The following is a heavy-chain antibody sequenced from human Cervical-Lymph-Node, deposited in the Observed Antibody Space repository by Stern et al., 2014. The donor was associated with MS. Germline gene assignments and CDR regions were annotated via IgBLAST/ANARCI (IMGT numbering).Heavy chain of an antibody. D-gene: IGHD6-13*01. J-gene: IGHJ4*02. V-gene: IGHV4-59*01. CDR1: GGPISSYY. Sequence: QVQLQESGPGLVKPSETLSLTCTVSGGPISSYYWSWIRQPPGKGLAWIGYIYYSGSTNYNPSLKSRVTISVDTSKNQFSLKLSSVTAADTAVYYCAREYSSSWGYFDYWGQGTLVTVSS. CDR3: AREYSSSWGYFDY. CDR2: IYYSGST.